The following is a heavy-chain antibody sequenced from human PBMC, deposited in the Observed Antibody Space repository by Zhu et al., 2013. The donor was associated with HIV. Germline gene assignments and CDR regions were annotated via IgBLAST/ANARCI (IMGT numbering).Heavy chain of an antibody. V-gene: IGHV4-39*07. Sequence: QVQLQESGPGLVKPSETLSLTCTVSGGSISSSSYYWGWIRQPPGKGLEWIGSIYYSGSTYYNPSLKSRVTISVDTSKNQFSLKLSSVTAADTAVYYCARAAAGYCSGGSCYGRGDFDYWGPGNPGHRLL. J-gene: IGHJ4*02. CDR3: ARAAAGYCSGGSCYGRGDFDY. CDR2: IYYSGST. CDR1: GGSISSSSYY. D-gene: IGHD2-15*01.